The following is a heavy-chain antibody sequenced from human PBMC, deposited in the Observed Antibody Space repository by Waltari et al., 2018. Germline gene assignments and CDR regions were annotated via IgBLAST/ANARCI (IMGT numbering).Heavy chain of an antibody. CDR1: GDSTNTYY. V-gene: IGHV4-59*01. CDR3: GRSYDFWSGYPLDY. D-gene: IGHD3-3*01. CDR2: IAYNGRT. J-gene: IGHJ4*02. Sequence: QVQLQESGPGLVTHSETLSLTCAVSGDSTNTYYWNWIRQPPGKELEWIGYIAYNGRTNYNPSLKSRVTISVDTSKTQFSLKLTSVTAADTAVYYCGRSYDFWSGYPLDYWGPGSLVTVSS.